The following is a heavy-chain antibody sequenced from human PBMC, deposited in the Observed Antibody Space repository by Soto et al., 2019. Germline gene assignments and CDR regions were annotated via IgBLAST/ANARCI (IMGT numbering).Heavy chain of an antibody. CDR1: GYSFTSYG. D-gene: IGHD3-10*01. V-gene: IGHV1-18*01. CDR3: ASGPTDGEF. CDR2: TYKSNT. Sequence: QVQLVQSGAEVRKPGASVKVSCKAAGYSFTSYGITWVRQAPGQGLEWMGGTYKSNTNYAQKVQGRVTTTTDTSTSTAEMELRSLTADDAAVYDCASGPTDGEFWGQGTMVTVSS. J-gene: IGHJ3*01.